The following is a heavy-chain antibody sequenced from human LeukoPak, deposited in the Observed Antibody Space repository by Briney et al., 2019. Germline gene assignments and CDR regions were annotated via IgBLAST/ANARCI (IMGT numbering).Heavy chain of an antibody. CDR2: INPNSGDT. CDR1: GYTFTAYY. V-gene: IGHV1-2*02. D-gene: IGHD3-10*01. J-gene: IGHJ4*02. Sequence: ASVKASCKASGYTFTAYYINWVRQAPGHRLEWMGWINPNSGDTNYAQKFQGRVTMTRDTTINTAYMEVSGLRSDDTAVYYCARDIGSGSYYWGQGTLVTVSS. CDR3: ARDIGSGSYY.